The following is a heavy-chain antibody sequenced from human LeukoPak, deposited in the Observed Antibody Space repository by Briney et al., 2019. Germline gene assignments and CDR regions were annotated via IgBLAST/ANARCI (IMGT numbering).Heavy chain of an antibody. D-gene: IGHD3-10*01. J-gene: IGHJ6*02. CDR1: GYTFTSYG. Sequence: DSVKVSCKASGYTFTSYGISWVRQAPGQGLEWMGWINAYNGNTNNAQKLQGRVTMTTDTSTSTAYMELRSLRSDDTAVYYCARDSGHYYYGMDVWGQGTTVTVSS. V-gene: IGHV1-18*01. CDR2: INAYNGNT. CDR3: ARDSGHYYYGMDV.